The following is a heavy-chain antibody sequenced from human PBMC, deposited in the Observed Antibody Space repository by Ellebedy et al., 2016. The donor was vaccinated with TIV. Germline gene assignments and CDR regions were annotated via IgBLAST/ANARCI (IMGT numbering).Heavy chain of an antibody. Sequence: SETLSLTXSVSLGSVTNRGYYWAWLRQTPGKGLEWIGHIHHTGSTDYNPSLKGRITISVDTSKNHFSLIVTSVTAADTAVYFCAGGTHCYDGWDVWGQGTTVIVS. J-gene: IGHJ6*02. V-gene: IGHV4-61*03. CDR2: IHHTGST. CDR3: AGGTHCYDGWDV. D-gene: IGHD2-2*01. CDR1: LGSVTNRGYY.